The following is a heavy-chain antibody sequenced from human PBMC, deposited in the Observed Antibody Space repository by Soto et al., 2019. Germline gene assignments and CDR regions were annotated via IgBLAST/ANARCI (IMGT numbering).Heavy chain of an antibody. CDR1: GGSISSYY. V-gene: IGHV4-59*01. Sequence: SETLSLTCTVSGGSISSYYWSWIRQPPGKGLEWIGYIYYSGSTNYNPSLKSRVTISVDTSKNQFSLKLSSVTAADTAVYYCARARSSSSNFRFDPWGQGTRVTVSP. D-gene: IGHD6-13*01. J-gene: IGHJ5*02. CDR2: IYYSGST. CDR3: ARARSSSSNFRFDP.